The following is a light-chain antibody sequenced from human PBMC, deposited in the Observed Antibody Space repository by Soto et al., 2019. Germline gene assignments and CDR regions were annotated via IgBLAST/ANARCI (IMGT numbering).Light chain of an antibody. CDR3: QQYTNWPPIT. V-gene: IGKV3-15*01. CDR2: GAS. Sequence: IVMKLSPATLSVSPKERATLSCRASQSVSSNLAWYQQKPGQSPRLLIYGASTRATGIPARFSGSGSGTEFTLTICSLQSEDFAVYYCQQYTNWPPITFGQGTLLEIK. J-gene: IGKJ5*01. CDR1: QSVSSN.